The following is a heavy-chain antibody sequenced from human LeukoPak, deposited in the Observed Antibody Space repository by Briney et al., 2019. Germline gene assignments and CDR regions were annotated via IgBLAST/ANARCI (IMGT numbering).Heavy chain of an antibody. CDR1: GFTFSSYD. J-gene: IGHJ6*02. Sequence: GGSLRLSCAASGFTFSSYDMHWVRQAPGKGLEWVSAIGTAGDTYYPGSVKGGFTISRENNKNSLYLQMNSLRAGDTAVYYCAREDYYYGMDVWGQGTTVTVSS. V-gene: IGHV3-13*01. CDR2: IGTAGDT. CDR3: AREDYYYGMDV.